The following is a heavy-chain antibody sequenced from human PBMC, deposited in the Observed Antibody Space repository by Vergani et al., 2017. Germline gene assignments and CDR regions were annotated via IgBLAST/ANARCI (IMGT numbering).Heavy chain of an antibody. J-gene: IGHJ6*02. CDR2: ISGSGGST. CDR1: GFTFNHYA. D-gene: IGHD5-12*01. V-gene: IGHV3-23*01. CDR3: AKANPRNSGYDYLDYYHAMDV. Sequence: EVQLLESGGDLVQPGGSLRLSCAASGFTFNHYAMNWVRQAPGKGLEWVSGISGSGGSTYYAGSVKGRFTISRDSSKNTLYLQMNSLSAGDTAVYYCAKANPRNSGYDYLDYYHAMDVWGQGTTVIVSS.